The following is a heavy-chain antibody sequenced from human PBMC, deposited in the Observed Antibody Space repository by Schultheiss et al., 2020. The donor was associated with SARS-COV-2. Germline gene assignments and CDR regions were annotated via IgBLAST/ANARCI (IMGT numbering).Heavy chain of an antibody. CDR2: ISHDGGNV. Sequence: GGSLRLSCAASGFTFSSYSMNWVRQAPGKGLEWVALISHDGGNVAYADSVKGRFTISRDNTQNTLYLQMSSLRPEDTAFYYCAKTDNDVLTGYNSLYYFDSWGQGSLVTVSS. V-gene: IGHV3-30*18. J-gene: IGHJ4*02. D-gene: IGHD3-9*01. CDR1: GFTFSSYS. CDR3: AKTDNDVLTGYNSLYYFDS.